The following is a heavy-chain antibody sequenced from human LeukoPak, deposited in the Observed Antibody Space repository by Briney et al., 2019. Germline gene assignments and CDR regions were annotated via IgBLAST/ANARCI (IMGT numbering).Heavy chain of an antibody. CDR1: GGSISSYY. CDR3: ARVRAARPTPLYYYYYYGMDV. J-gene: IGHJ6*02. CDR2: IYTSGST. V-gene: IGHV4-4*07. Sequence: SETLSLTCTVSGGSISSYYWSWIRQPAGKGLEWIGRIYTSGSTNYNPSLKSRVTMSVDTSKNQFSLKLSSVTAADTAVYYCARVRAARPTPLYYYYYYGMDVWGQGTTVTVSS. D-gene: IGHD6-6*01.